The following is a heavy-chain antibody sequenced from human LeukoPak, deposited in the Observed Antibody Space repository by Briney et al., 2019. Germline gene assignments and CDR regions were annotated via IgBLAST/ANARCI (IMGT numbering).Heavy chain of an antibody. J-gene: IGHJ4*02. CDR3: ASMVRGVIVPYFEY. V-gene: IGHV1-24*01. Sequence: GASVKVSCKVSGYTLSDLSMHWVRQAPGKGLEWMGGFDREDDEIIYAAEFQDRVTMTEDTSTDTAYMEMSSLRSDDTAVFYCASMVRGVIVPYFEYWGQGTLVIVSS. D-gene: IGHD3-10*01. CDR1: GYTLSDLS. CDR2: FDREDDEI.